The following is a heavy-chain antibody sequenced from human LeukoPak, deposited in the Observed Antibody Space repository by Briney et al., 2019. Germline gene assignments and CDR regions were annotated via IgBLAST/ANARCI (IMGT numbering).Heavy chain of an antibody. CDR1: GFTFSSYA. Sequence: GGSLRLSCAASGFTFSSYAMSWVRQAPGKGLEWVSATSGSGGSTYYADSVKGRSTISRDTSKNTLYLQMNSLRTADTAVHHAVVGATTGYWGQGTLVTVSS. D-gene: IGHD1-26*01. V-gene: IGHV3-23*01. J-gene: IGHJ4*02. CDR3: VVGATTGY. CDR2: TSGSGGST.